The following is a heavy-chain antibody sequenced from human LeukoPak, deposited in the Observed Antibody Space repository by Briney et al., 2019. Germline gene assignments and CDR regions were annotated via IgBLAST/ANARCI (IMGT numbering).Heavy chain of an antibody. Sequence: GASVKVSCKASGYTFIAYYMHWVRQAPGQGLEWMGRINPNSGGTNYAQKFQGRVTMTRDTSISTAYMELSRLTSDDTAVYYCATHPFLGSGGGGTVWGKGTTVTVSS. CDR2: INPNSGGT. CDR1: GYTFIAYY. V-gene: IGHV1-2*06. J-gene: IGHJ6*04. CDR3: ATHPFLGSGGGGTV. D-gene: IGHD6-19*01.